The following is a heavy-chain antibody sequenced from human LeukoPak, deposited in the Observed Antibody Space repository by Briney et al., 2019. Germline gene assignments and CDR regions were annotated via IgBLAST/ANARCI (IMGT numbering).Heavy chain of an antibody. CDR3: AKVILPGWAFDI. V-gene: IGHV3-23*01. CDR2: ISGSGVST. J-gene: IGHJ3*02. D-gene: IGHD1-26*01. CDR1: GFTFSNYA. Sequence: GGSLRLSCAASGFTFSNYAMSWVRRAPGKGLEWVSAISGSGVSTYYADSVKGRFTISRDNSKNTLYLQMNSLRAEDTAVYYCAKVILPGWAFDIWGQGTMVTVSS.